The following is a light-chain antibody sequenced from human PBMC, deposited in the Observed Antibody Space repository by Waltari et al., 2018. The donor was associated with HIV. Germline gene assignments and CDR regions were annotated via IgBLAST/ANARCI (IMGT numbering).Light chain of an antibody. CDR1: QSVTNRF. Sequence: EIVLTQSPGTLSLSPGDRATLSCRASQSVTNRFLAWYQQKPGLAPRLLIYGASSRATGIPDRVSGSGSGTDFTLTISRLEPEDFALYYCQQYGNSPFTFGPGTKVEMK. CDR2: GAS. CDR3: QQYGNSPFT. J-gene: IGKJ3*01. V-gene: IGKV3-20*01.